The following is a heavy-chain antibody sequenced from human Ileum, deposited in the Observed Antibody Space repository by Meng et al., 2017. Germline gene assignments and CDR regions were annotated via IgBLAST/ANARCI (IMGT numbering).Heavy chain of an antibody. Sequence: QLQLMQWGAGMLKHSETLSLTCNVYGDSFTDYYWNWIRQPPGKGLEWIGEIHYSGSTNYNPSLESRVTISEDTSQKQFYLRLSSVTAAYTAVYYCARRIRGGSYLGWGQGTLVTVSS. CDR2: IHYSGST. V-gene: IGHV4-34*01. D-gene: IGHD1-26*01. CDR3: ARRIRGGSYLG. J-gene: IGHJ4*02. CDR1: GDSFTDYY.